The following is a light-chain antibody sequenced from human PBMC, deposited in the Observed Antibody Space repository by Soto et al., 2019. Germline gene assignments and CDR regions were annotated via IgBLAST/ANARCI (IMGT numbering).Light chain of an antibody. Sequence: DIEMTQSPSTLSASVGDRVTITCRASQSIGTWLAWYQQKPGKAPKILIYKASNLEIGVPSRFSGSGSGTEFALTISSLQPDDFATYSCHHYNRYSTFGQGTKVEIK. J-gene: IGKJ1*01. CDR2: KAS. CDR3: HHYNRYST. V-gene: IGKV1-5*03. CDR1: QSIGTW.